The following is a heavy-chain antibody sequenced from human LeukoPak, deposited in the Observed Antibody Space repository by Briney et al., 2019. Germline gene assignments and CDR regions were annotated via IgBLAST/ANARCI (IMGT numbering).Heavy chain of an antibody. V-gene: IGHV4-39*07. CDR3: ARDSSVVTSSDAFDI. J-gene: IGHJ3*02. CDR1: GGSISSDSYY. Sequence: KPSETLSLTCSVSGGSISSDSYYWGWIRQPPGEGLEWIGNVYYSGTTYNNPSLKSRVTISVDTSKNLFSLRLTSVTAADTAVYYCARDSSVVTSSDAFDIWGPGTMVTVSS. CDR2: VYYSGTT. D-gene: IGHD2-21*02.